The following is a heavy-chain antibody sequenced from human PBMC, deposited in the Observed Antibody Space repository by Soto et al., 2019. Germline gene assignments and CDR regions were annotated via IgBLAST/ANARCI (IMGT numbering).Heavy chain of an antibody. CDR3: ARELNPGIVVVVAATFDY. V-gene: IGHV3-21*01. Sequence: GGSLRLSCAASVFTFSSYSMNLVRPAPGKGLEWGSSISSSSSYIYYADSVKGRFTISRDNAKNSLSLQMNSLRAEDTAVYYCARELNPGIVVVVAATFDYWGQGTLVTFSS. CDR1: VFTFSSYS. CDR2: ISSSSSYI. D-gene: IGHD2-15*01. J-gene: IGHJ4*02.